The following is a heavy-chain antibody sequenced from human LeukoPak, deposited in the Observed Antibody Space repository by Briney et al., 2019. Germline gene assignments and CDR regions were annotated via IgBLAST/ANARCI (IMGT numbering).Heavy chain of an antibody. D-gene: IGHD6-19*01. CDR1: GFTFSSYG. V-gene: IGHV3-7*01. CDR2: IKEDGSEE. J-gene: IGHJ4*02. Sequence: GGSLRLSCAASGFTFSSYGMHWVRQAPGKGLEGVANIKEDGSEEYYVDSVKDRFTISRDNAKNLLYLQMNSLRAEDTAVYYCARDLFRAVAGTGGYWGQGTLVTVSS. CDR3: ARDLFRAVAGTGGY.